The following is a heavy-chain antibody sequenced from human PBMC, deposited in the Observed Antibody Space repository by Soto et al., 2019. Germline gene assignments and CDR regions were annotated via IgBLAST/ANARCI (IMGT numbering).Heavy chain of an antibody. CDR2: IKSKTDGGTT. CDR1: GFTFSNAW. CDR3: TTDYGDYYYVMDV. J-gene: IGHJ6*02. D-gene: IGHD4-17*01. V-gene: IGHV3-15*01. Sequence: GGSLRLSCAASGFTFSNAWLSWVRQAPGKGLEWVGRIKSKTDGGTTDYAAPVKGRFTISRDDSKNTLYLQMNSLKTEDTAVYYCTTDYGDYYYVMDVWGQGTTVTVSS.